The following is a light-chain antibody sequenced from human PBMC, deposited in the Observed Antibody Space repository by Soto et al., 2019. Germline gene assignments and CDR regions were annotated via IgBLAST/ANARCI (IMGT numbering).Light chain of an antibody. J-gene: IGKJ4*01. V-gene: IGKV1-13*02. CDR1: QSIGSH. Sequence: IQMTQSPSSLSASVGDRVTITCRASQSIGSHLNWYQQKPGKAPKVLIYKASSLESGVPSRFSGSGSGTDFTLTISSLQPEDFATYYCQQLNSYPLTFGGGTKVDIK. CDR3: QQLNSYPLT. CDR2: KAS.